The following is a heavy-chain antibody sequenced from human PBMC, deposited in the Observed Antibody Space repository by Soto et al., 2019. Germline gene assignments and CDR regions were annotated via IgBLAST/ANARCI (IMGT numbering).Heavy chain of an antibody. J-gene: IGHJ4*02. D-gene: IGHD2-2*01. CDR1: GFSFSGYA. CDR2: ISGSGGST. CDR3: AKDHYCSSTSCRALGY. V-gene: IGHV3-23*01. Sequence: GGSLRLSCAASGFSFSGYARSWVRQAPGKGLEWVAAISGSGGSTYYAASVTGRFPISRDNSKNTLYLQMNSLRAEDTAVYYCAKDHYCSSTSCRALGYWGQGT.